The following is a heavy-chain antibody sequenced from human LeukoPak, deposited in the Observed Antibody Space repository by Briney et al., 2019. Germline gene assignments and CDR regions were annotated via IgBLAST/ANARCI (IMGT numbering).Heavy chain of an antibody. CDR3: WGHTSPNCVSAYYYDRDV. J-gene: IGHJ6*03. CDR1: GGSISSYY. V-gene: IGHV4-59*08. CDR2: IYHSGST. Sequence: PSETLSLTCTVSGGSISSYYMGWIRQPPGKGLEWIGSIYHSGSTNYYAYLKSRGTITVDTSNNQFLLKLSYVTTADDAVYYCWGHTSPNCVSAYYYDRDVWGKGTTVTVSS. D-gene: IGHD2-15*01.